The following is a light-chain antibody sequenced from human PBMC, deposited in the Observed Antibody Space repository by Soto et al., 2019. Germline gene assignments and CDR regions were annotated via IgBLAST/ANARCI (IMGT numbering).Light chain of an antibody. CDR3: QQYNNWPLYT. J-gene: IGKJ2*01. Sequence: EIVMTQSPGTLSLSPGERATLSCRASQDIGTNLAWYQQRPGQAPRLLIYAASSRATDIPARFTGRGSGTEFTLTISSLQSEDVSVYFCQQYNNWPLYTFGQGTKLEI. CDR1: QDIGTN. CDR2: AAS. V-gene: IGKV3-15*01.